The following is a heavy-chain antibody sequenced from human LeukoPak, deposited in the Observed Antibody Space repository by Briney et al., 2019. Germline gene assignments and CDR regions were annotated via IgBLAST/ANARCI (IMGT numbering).Heavy chain of an antibody. V-gene: IGHV3-66*01. Sequence: GGSPRLSCAASGFTVSNNYMNWVRQAPGKGLEWVSVIYSAGRTYYADSVRGRFTSSRDSSKNTLFLQMNSLRVEDTAVYYCAREEQGRFDYWGQGTLVTVSS. CDR1: GFTVSNNY. J-gene: IGHJ4*02. D-gene: IGHD1/OR15-1a*01. CDR3: AREEQGRFDY. CDR2: IYSAGRT.